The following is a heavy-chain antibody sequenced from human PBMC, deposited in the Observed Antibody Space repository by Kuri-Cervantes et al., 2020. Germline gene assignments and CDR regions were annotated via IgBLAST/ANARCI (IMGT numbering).Heavy chain of an antibody. CDR1: GFTVSSNY. D-gene: IGHD3-10*01. V-gene: IGHV3-53*05. Sequence: GGSLRLSCAASGFTVSSNYMSWVRQAPGKGLEWVSVIYSGGSTYYADSVKGRFTISRDNSKNTLYLQINSLRPEDTALYYCTRDISPGGADVWGQGTTVTVSS. CDR3: TRDISPGGADV. J-gene: IGHJ6*02. CDR2: IYSGGST.